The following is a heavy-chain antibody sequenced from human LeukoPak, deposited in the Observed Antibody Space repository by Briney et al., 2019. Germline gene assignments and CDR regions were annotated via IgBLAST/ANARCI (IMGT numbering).Heavy chain of an antibody. CDR3: ARRRYYYDSSGYYYYYYGMDV. J-gene: IGHJ6*02. CDR1: GVSISSYY. CDR2: IYYSGST. D-gene: IGHD3-22*01. V-gene: IGHV4-59*08. Sequence: SETLSLTCTVSGVSISSYYWSWIRQPPGKGLEWIGYIYYSGSTNYNPSLKSRVTISVDTSKNQFSLKLSSVTAADTAVYYCARRRYYYDSSGYYYYYYGMDVWGQGTTVTVSS.